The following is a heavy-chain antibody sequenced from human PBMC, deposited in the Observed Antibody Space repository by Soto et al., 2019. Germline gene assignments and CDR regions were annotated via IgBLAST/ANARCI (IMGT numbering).Heavy chain of an antibody. CDR2: MNPNSGNT. CDR1: GYTFTSYD. J-gene: IGHJ5*02. CDR3: ARGRQQWLVMGWFDP. V-gene: IGHV1-8*01. D-gene: IGHD6-19*01. Sequence: ASVKVSCKASGYTFTSYDVNWVRQATGQGLEWMGWMNPNSGNTGYAQKFQGRVTMTRNTSISTAYMELSSLRSEDTAVYYCARGRQQWLVMGWFDPWGQGTLVTVSS.